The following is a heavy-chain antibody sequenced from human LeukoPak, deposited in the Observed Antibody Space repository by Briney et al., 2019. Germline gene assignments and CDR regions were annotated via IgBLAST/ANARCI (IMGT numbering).Heavy chain of an antibody. V-gene: IGHV6-1*01. CDR2: PYYRSKWFN. CDR1: GDSVSSNSAA. CDR3: ARAAAAKGAFDY. J-gene: IGHJ4*02. D-gene: IGHD6-13*01. Sequence: SQTLSLTCAISGDSVSSNSAAWNWIRQSPSRGLEWLGRPYYRSKWFNDYAVYVKSRITINPDTSKNQFSLQLNSVTPEDTAVYYCARAAAAKGAFDYWGQGTLVTVSS.